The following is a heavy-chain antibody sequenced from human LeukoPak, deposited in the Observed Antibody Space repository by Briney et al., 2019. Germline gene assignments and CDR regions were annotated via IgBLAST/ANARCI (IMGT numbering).Heavy chain of an antibody. CDR2: INPNSGGT. Sequence: AASVKVSCKASGYSFADYYMHWVRQAPGQGLEWMGWINPNSGGTNYAQKFQGRVTMTRDTSISTAYMELSRLRSDDTAVYYCARVRRVLLWFGELSYWGQGTLVTVSS. J-gene: IGHJ4*02. V-gene: IGHV1-2*02. CDR1: GYSFADYY. D-gene: IGHD3-10*01. CDR3: ARVRRVLLWFGELSY.